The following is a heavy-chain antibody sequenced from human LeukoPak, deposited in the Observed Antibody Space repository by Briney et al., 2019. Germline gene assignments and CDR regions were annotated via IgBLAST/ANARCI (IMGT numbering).Heavy chain of an antibody. CDR2: IKQDGSEK. Sequence: GGSLRLSCAASGLTFSNSWMTWVRQAPGKGLEWVANIKQDGSEKDYVDSVKGRFTISRDNAKNSLFLQMNSLRAEDTAVYYCARVTPMSILVVIPSTYFDYWGQGTLVTVSS. D-gene: IGHD2-15*01. CDR1: GLTFSNSW. CDR3: ARVTPMSILVVIPSTYFDY. V-gene: IGHV3-7*01. J-gene: IGHJ4*02.